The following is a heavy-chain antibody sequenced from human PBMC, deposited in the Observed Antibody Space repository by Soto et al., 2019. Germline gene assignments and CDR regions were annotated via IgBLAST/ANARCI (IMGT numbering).Heavy chain of an antibody. D-gene: IGHD3-10*01. J-gene: IGHJ6*02. Sequence: KPGGSLRLSCAASGFNFSRYNMSWVRQAPGKGLEWVSSISSDSSYIFFADSVKGRFTTSRDNAKNSLFLQLNSLRAEDTAVYYCARDQGVGSDYYYYYGMDVWGQGTTVTVSS. CDR3: ARDQGVGSDYYYYYGMDV. CDR1: GFNFSRYN. V-gene: IGHV3-21*01. CDR2: ISSDSSYI.